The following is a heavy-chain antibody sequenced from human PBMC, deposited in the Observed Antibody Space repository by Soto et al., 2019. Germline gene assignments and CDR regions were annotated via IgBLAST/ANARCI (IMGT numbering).Heavy chain of an antibody. J-gene: IGHJ4*02. V-gene: IGHV3-15*01. CDR3: VRATYFSDSSGYTRCIDY. CDR2: IKSNTDGGTA. D-gene: IGHD3-22*01. Sequence: PGGSLRLSCAASGLTFSNAWMSWVRQAPGKGLEWVGRIKSNTDGGTADYPAPVKGRFTTSRDESKNSAYLQMNSLKTEDTAVYYCVRATYFSDSSGYTRCIDYWGQGTLVTVSS. CDR1: GLTFSNAW.